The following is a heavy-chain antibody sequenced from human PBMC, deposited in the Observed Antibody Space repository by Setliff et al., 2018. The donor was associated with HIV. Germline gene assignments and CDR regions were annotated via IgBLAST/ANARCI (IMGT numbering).Heavy chain of an antibody. V-gene: IGHV1-3*04. Sequence: EASVKVSCKASGYIFSSYTMHWVRQAPGQRLEWMGWINTANYKTKYSQKFQGRVTITRDTSASTVYMELSSLRSEDTAVYYCATDPDGGNSDGWGQGTLVTVSS. CDR1: GYIFSSYT. D-gene: IGHD2-21*02. J-gene: IGHJ4*02. CDR3: ATDPDGGNSDG. CDR2: INTANYKT.